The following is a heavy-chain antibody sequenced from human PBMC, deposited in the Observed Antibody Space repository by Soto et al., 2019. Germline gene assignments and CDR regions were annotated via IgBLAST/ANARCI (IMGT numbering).Heavy chain of an antibody. CDR1: GGSISGGGYF. V-gene: IGHV4-31*03. D-gene: IGHD1-1*01. CDR2: IFYSGTT. J-gene: IGHJ4*02. Sequence: QVQLQESGPGLVKPSQTLSLTCTVSGGSISGGGYFWSWIRQPPGKGLEWIGNIFYSGTTYYNPSLKGRVTISVDTSKNQFSLKLSSVTAADTAVYFCARGVLYWGQGTLVTVSS. CDR3: ARGVLY.